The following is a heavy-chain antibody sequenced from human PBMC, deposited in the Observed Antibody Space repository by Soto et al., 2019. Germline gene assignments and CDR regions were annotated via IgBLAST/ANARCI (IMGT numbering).Heavy chain of an antibody. CDR1: GGSFSNYY. CDR3: ARLGMSCSSNSCYALYYCYGMDV. V-gene: IGHV4-34*01. D-gene: IGHD2-2*01. J-gene: IGHJ6*02. Sequence: QVQLQQWGAGLWKPSETLSLTCAVYGGSFSNYYSSWIRQPPGKGLEWIGESNHSGSTNYNTSFKSRVAISVHTAKLQIFLQLSSVTAGDTAGYYCARLGMSCSSNSCYALYYCYGMDVWGQGTTVTVSS. CDR2: SNHSGST.